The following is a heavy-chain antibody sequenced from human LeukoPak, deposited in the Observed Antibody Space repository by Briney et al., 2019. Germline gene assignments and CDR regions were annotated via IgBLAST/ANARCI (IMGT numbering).Heavy chain of an antibody. V-gene: IGHV3-21*01. Sequence: PGRSLRLSCAASGFTFSSYSMNWVRQAPGKGLEWVSSISSSSSYIYYADSVKGRFTISRDNAKNSLYLQMNSLRAEDTAVYYCASIREGAIDYWGQGTLVTVSS. CDR1: GFTFSSYS. CDR2: ISSSSSYI. CDR3: ASIREGAIDY. J-gene: IGHJ4*02. D-gene: IGHD1-26*01.